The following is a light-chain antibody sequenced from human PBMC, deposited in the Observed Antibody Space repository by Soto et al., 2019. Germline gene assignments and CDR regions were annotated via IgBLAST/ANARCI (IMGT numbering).Light chain of an antibody. J-gene: IGLJ2*01. CDR2: EVT. CDR1: SSDVGGYNY. Sequence: QPVLTQPPSASGSPGQSVTISCTGTSSDVGGYNYVSWYQQHPGKSPQLMIYEVTKRPSGVPDRFSGSKSGNTASLTVSGLQAEDEADYYCSSYAGSNNPVVFGGGTKVTVL. CDR3: SSYAGSNNPVV. V-gene: IGLV2-8*01.